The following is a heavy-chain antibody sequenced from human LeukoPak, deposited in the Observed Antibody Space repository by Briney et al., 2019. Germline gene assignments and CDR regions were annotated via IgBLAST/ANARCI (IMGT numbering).Heavy chain of an antibody. CDR3: ARGGGLDV. J-gene: IGHJ6*02. V-gene: IGHV3-7*03. Sequence: PGGSLRLSCAASGFTLSSYWMKWARQALGKGLEWVASINHNGNVNYYVDSVKGRFTISRDNAKNSLYLQMSNLRAEDTAVYFCARGGGLDVWGQGATVTVSS. D-gene: IGHD3-16*01. CDR2: INHNGNVN. CDR1: GFTLSSYW.